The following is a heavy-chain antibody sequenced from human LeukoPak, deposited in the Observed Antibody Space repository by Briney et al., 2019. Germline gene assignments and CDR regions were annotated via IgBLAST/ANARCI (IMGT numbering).Heavy chain of an antibody. V-gene: IGHV3-30*03. CDR2: ISYDGSNK. CDR1: GFTFSSYG. Sequence: GGSLRLSCAASGFTFSSYGMHWVRQAPGKGLEWVAVISYDGSNKYYADSVKGRFTISRDNSKNTLYLQMNSLRAEDTAVYCCARVPTYYDILTGYGPWGQGTLVTVSS. CDR3: ARVPTYYDILTGYGP. J-gene: IGHJ5*02. D-gene: IGHD3-9*01.